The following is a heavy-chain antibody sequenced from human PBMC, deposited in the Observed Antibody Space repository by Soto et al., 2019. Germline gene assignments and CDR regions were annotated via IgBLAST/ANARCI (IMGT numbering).Heavy chain of an antibody. J-gene: IGHJ4*02. CDR2: IYNSGST. D-gene: IGHD2-21*02. CDR3: ASSYCGGDCHRNFDF. Sequence: SETLSLTCTVSGGSIGGTISSYYWSWIRQPPGKGLEWMGYIYNSGSTNYNPSLKSRVAISVDTSRNQVSLKLSSVTAADTAVYYCASSYCGGDCHRNFDFWGQGALVTVSS. CDR1: GGSIGGTISSYY. V-gene: IGHV4-61*01.